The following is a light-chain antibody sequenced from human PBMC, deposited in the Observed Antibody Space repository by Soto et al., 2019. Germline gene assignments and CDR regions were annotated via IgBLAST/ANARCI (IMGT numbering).Light chain of an antibody. J-gene: IGKJ4*01. V-gene: IGKV3-11*01. CDR2: DAS. Sequence: EIVLTQSPATLSLSPGERATLSCRASQSVSSYLAWYQQKPGQAPRLLIYDASNRATGIPARFSGSGSGTDFTLTISSLEPEDFAVYYCLQRSNWPPRLTFGGGTEVEIK. CDR3: LQRSNWPPRLT. CDR1: QSVSSY.